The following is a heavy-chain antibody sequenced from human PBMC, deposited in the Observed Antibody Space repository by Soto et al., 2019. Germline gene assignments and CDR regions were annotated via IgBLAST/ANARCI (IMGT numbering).Heavy chain of an antibody. CDR3: ARGMGIATTARYDY. J-gene: IGHJ4*02. CDR2: ISSSSDTI. Sequence: EVQLVESGGGSVQPGGSLRLSCAASGITISSNGMNWVRQAPGKGLERVSYISSSSDTIYYADFVKGRFTVSRDNAKNSLSLQMNSLRVEDTATYYCARGMGIATTARYDYWGQGTLVTVSS. V-gene: IGHV3-48*01. D-gene: IGHD1-1*01. CDR1: GITISSNG.